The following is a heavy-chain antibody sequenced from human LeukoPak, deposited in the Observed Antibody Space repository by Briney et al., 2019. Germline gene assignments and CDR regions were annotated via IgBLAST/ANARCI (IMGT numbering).Heavy chain of an antibody. D-gene: IGHD2-21*02. CDR3: ALGCGGDCYSVYNWFDP. Sequence: GASVKVSCKASGGTFSSYAISWVRQAPGQGLEWMGGIIPIFGTANYAQKFQGRVTITADESTSTAYMELSSLRSEDTAVYYCALGCGGDCYSVYNWFDPWGQGTLVTVSS. CDR1: GGTFSSYA. J-gene: IGHJ5*02. CDR2: IIPIFGTA. V-gene: IGHV1-69*13.